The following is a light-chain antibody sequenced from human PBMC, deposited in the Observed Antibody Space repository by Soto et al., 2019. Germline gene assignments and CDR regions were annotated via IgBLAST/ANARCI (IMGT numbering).Light chain of an antibody. CDR2: AAS. CDR3: QQSYSTLRT. J-gene: IGKJ4*01. Sequence: DIQMTQSPSSLSASVRDRVTITCRASQSISSYLNWYQQKPGKAPKLLIYAASSLQSGVPSRFSGSGSGTDFTLTISSLQPEEFATYYCQQSYSTLRTFGGGTKVEIK. V-gene: IGKV1-39*01. CDR1: QSISSY.